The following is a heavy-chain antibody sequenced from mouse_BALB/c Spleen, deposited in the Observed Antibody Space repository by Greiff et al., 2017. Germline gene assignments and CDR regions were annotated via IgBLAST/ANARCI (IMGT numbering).Heavy chain of an antibody. Sequence: VQLQQSGPELVKPGASVKMSCKASGYTFTSYVMHWVKQKPGQGLEWIGYINPYNDGTNYNEKFKSKATLTVDTSSSTAYMQLSSLASEDSALYYCARWDYDYEGYAMDYWGQGTSVTVSS. CDR3: ARWDYDYEGYAMDY. CDR2: INPYNDGT. CDR1: GYTFTSYV. J-gene: IGHJ4*01. D-gene: IGHD2-4*01. V-gene: IGHV1-14*01.